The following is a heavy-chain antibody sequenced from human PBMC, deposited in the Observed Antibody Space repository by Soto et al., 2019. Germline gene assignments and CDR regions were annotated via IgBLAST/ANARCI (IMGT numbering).Heavy chain of an antibody. V-gene: IGHV3-7*03. CDR1: GFTFTAFY. CDR2: IRPDGSET. Sequence: EVQLVQSGGGLVQPGGSLRLSCVASGFTFTAFYMNWVRQAPGKGLEWVANIRPDGSETNYVESVKGRFTTSRDNAKNSLFLQMNSRRADDTAVYYCAGWGGHDYNYWGQGILVTVSS. J-gene: IGHJ4*02. D-gene: IGHD4-4*01. CDR3: AGWGGHDYNY.